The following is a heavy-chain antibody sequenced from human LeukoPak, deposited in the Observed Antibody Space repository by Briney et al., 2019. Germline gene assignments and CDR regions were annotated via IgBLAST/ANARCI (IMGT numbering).Heavy chain of an antibody. V-gene: IGHV3-7*01. CDR2: INQDVSEK. J-gene: IGHJ4*02. Sequence: GGSLSLSCAASGFTFSNFWMSWVRQAPGKGLEWVANINQDVSEKFYVDSVKGRFTISRDNAKNSLYLQMNSLRAEDTAVYNCARFRYNWNYDFDCWGQGTLVTVSS. CDR1: GFTFSNFW. CDR3: ARFRYNWNYDFDC. D-gene: IGHD1-7*01.